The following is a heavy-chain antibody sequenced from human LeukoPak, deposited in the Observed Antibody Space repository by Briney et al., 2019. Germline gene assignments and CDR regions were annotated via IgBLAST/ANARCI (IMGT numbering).Heavy chain of an antibody. CDR1: GFXFSTYS. Sequence: GGSPRLSCAASGFXFSTYSINWVRQAPGKGLEWVSYISGSSDYMFYADSVKGRFTMSRDNAKNSLYLQMNSLRAEDTAVYYCARVFFGYYGVDVWGQGTTVTVSS. CDR3: ARVFFGYYGVDV. V-gene: IGHV3-21*01. D-gene: IGHD3-3*01. CDR2: ISGSSDYM. J-gene: IGHJ6*02.